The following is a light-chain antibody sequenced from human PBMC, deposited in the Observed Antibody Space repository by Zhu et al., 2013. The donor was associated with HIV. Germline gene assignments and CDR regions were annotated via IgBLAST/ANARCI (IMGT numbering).Light chain of an antibody. V-gene: IGLV1-44*01. J-gene: IGLJ3*02. CDR3: APWDDSLNVPWV. CDR1: SSNIGNNY. CDR2: NDD. Sequence: QSVLTQPPSVSAAPGQKVTISCSGSSSNIGNNYVSWYQQLPGTAPKVLIYNDDQRPSGVPDRLSGSMSGTSASLAISGLQSEGEADFYGAPWDDSLNVPWVFGGGTKLTVL.